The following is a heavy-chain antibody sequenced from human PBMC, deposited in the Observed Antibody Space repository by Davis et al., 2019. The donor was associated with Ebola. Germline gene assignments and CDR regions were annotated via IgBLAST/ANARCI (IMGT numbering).Heavy chain of an antibody. V-gene: IGHV3-11*04. J-gene: IGHJ4*02. CDR3: ARSTWMGATPLDY. CDR2: IGPSGNSF. Sequence: PGGSLRLSCEVSGFTFSDYYMSWIRQAPGKGLEWIAYIGPSGNSFYCADSVKGRFTVSRDNSKNTVYLEMNGLRPEDTSQYYCARSTWMGATPLDYWGQGTLLTVSS. D-gene: IGHD1-26*01. CDR1: GFTFSDYY.